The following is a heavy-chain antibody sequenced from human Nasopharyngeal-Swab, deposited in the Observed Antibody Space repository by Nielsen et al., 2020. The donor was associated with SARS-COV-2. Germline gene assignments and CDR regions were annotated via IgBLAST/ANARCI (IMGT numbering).Heavy chain of an antibody. J-gene: IGHJ3*02. CDR3: ARQKIRKHIVVVTAIWDAFDI. CDR2: IYPGDSDT. Sequence: GSGGSFTSYGIGWVRQLPGKGLERMGIIYPGDSDTRYSPSFQGQVTISADKSISTAYLQWSSLKASDTAMYYCARQKIRKHIVVVTAIWDAFDIWGQGTMVTVS. V-gene: IGHV5-51*01. D-gene: IGHD2-21*02. CDR1: GGSFTSYG.